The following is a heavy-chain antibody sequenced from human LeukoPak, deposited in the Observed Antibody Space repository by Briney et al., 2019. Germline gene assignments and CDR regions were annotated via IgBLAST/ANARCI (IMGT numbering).Heavy chain of an antibody. J-gene: IGHJ4*02. D-gene: IGHD6-19*01. Sequence: VASVKVSCKASGYTFSRYGISWVRQAPGQGLEWMGWISAYNGNTNYAQKLQGRVTMTTDTSTSTAYMELRSLTSDDTAVYYCARLAVVGNYWGQGTLVTVSS. V-gene: IGHV1-18*01. CDR1: GYTFSRYG. CDR3: ARLAVVGNY. CDR2: ISAYNGNT.